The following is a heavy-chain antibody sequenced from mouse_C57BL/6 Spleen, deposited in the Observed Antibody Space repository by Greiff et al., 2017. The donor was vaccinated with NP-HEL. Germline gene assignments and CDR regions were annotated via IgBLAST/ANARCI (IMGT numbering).Heavy chain of an antibody. D-gene: IGHD3-3*01. CDR3: ARSPTGGTEFAY. J-gene: IGHJ3*01. CDR1: GYAFSSYW. V-gene: IGHV1-80*01. Sequence: VQLQQSGAELVKPGASVKISCKASGYAFSSYWMNWVKQRPGKGLEWIGQIYPGDGDTNYNGKFKGKATLTADKSSSTAYMQLSSLTSEDSAVYFCARSPTGGTEFAYWGQGTLVTVSA. CDR2: IYPGDGDT.